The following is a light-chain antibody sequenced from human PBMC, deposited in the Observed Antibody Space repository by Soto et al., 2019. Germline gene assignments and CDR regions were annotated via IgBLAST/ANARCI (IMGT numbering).Light chain of an antibody. CDR1: QTISSY. Sequence: DIQMTQSPSSLSASVGDRVTITCRAIQTISSYLNWFQQRPGKAPKLLIYAASSVQSGVPSRFSGSGSGTDFTLTIRSLQPEEFATYYCQQSYRTPYTCGQGTRLEIK. J-gene: IGKJ2*01. V-gene: IGKV1-39*01. CDR3: QQSYRTPYT. CDR2: AAS.